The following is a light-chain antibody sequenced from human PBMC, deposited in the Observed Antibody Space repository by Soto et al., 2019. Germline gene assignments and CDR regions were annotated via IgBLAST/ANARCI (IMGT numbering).Light chain of an antibody. CDR1: QSVSSSY. V-gene: IGKV3-20*01. CDR3: QHYGSSPLFT. J-gene: IGKJ3*01. Sequence: EIVLTQSPGTLSLSPGERATLSCRASQSVSSSYLAWYQQKPGQAPRLLIYGASSRATGIPDRFRGSGSGTDFTLTISRLEPEDFAVFYCQHYGSSPLFTFGPGTKVEIK. CDR2: GAS.